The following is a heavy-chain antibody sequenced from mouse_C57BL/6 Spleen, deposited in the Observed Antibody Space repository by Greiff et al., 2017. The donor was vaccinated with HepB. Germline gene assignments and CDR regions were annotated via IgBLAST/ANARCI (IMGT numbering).Heavy chain of an antibody. CDR1: GFTFSSYA. Sequence: EVKLEESGEGLVKPGGSLKLSCAASGFTFSSYAMSWVRQTPEKRLEWVAYISSGGDYIYYADTVKGRFTISRDNARNTLYLQMSSLKSEDTAMYYCTRDGEYYAMDYWGQGTSVTVSS. J-gene: IGHJ4*01. V-gene: IGHV5-9-1*02. CDR2: ISSGGDYI. CDR3: TRDGEYYAMDY. D-gene: IGHD2-3*01.